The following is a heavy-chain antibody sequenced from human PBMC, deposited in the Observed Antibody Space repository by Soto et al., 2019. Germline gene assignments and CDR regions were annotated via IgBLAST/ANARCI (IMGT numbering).Heavy chain of an antibody. V-gene: IGHV3-48*01. CDR2: ISGSSSNL. Sequence: GGSLRLSCAASGFTFSNYIMNWVRQTPGKGLEWVSFISGSSSNLNYVDSVKGRFTISRDNGKNSLYLQMNSLRAEDTAVYYCARGILYNWLDSWGQGTLVTVSS. CDR1: GFTFSNYI. CDR3: ARGILYNWLDS. J-gene: IGHJ5*01.